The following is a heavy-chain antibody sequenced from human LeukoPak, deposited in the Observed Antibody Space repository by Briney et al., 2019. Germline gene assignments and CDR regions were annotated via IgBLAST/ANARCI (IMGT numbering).Heavy chain of an antibody. Sequence: SEPLPLTCTASGGSISNYYWSWLRQPPGKALEWIGYIYYSGSTYYNPSLRSRVTISVDTSKNQFSLNLNSVTAADTAVYYCARALSGTYGLFQHWGQGTLVTVSS. D-gene: IGHD1-26*01. CDR2: IYYSGST. V-gene: IGHV4-59*01. CDR3: ARALSGTYGLFQH. J-gene: IGHJ1*01. CDR1: GGSISNYY.